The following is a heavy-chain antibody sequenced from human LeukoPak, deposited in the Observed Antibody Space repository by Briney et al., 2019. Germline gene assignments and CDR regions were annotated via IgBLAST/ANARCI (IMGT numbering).Heavy chain of an antibody. CDR1: GGSISSSNW. J-gene: IGHJ5*02. V-gene: IGHV4-4*02. CDR2: INHSGST. Sequence: SGTLSLTCVVSGGSISSSNWWSWVRQPPGKGLEWIGEINHSGSTNYNPSLKSRVTISVDTSKNQFSLKLSSVTAADTAVYYCARRLRYFDWCNWFDPWGQGTLVTVSS. D-gene: IGHD3-9*01. CDR3: ARRLRYFDWCNWFDP.